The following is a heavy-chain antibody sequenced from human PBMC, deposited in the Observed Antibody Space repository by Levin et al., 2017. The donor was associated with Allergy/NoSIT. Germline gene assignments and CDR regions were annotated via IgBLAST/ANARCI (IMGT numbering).Heavy chain of an antibody. J-gene: IGHJ4*02. V-gene: IGHV4-39*01. CDR3: ARPAHDYGDYKYYFEY. CDR2: ISHSGST. D-gene: IGHD4-17*01. CDR1: GASISSNDYY. Sequence: ASETLSLTCSVSGASISSNDYYWGWIRQPPGKGLEWIGSISHSGSTIYNPSLKSRVTISVDTSKNQFSLQLTSLTAADTALYYCARPAHDYGDYKYYFEYWGQGTLVTVSS.